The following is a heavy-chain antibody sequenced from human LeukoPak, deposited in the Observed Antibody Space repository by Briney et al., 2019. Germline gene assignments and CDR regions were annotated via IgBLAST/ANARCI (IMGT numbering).Heavy chain of an antibody. Sequence: ASVKVSCKGSGYTFNDYYIHWMRQAPGQGLEWMGWINPYSGGTNYAQKFQGRVTLTRDTSIGTVYMGLSSLRSEDTAVYYCARGGYCSSTSCYTGWFDPWGQGTLVTVSS. V-gene: IGHV1-2*02. D-gene: IGHD2-2*02. CDR3: ARGGYCSSTSCYTGWFDP. J-gene: IGHJ5*02. CDR2: INPYSGGT. CDR1: GYTFNDYY.